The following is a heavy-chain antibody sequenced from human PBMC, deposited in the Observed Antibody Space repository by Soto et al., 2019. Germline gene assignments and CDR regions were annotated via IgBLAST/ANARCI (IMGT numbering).Heavy chain of an antibody. CDR2: VSPRSGGT. J-gene: IGHJ5*02. V-gene: IGHV1-2*02. CDR1: GYTFIDYY. CDR3: TKQGGGPFPFDP. D-gene: IGHD2-8*01. Sequence: GASVKVSCKASGYTFIDYYIHWVRQAPGQGLEWMGWVSPRSGGTNYAQKFLGRVTITRDTSISTAYMELTGLTSDDTAVYYCTKQGGGPFPFDPWGQGTRVTVSS.